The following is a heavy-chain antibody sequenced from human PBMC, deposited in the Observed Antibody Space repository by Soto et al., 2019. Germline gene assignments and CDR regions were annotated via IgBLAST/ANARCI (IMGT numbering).Heavy chain of an antibody. V-gene: IGHV1-2*04. CDR3: ARDKIVVVPAAQTEPTRVAVAGNFRDDAFDI. CDR1: GYTFTGYY. CDR2: INPNSGGT. Sequence: ASVKVSCKASGYTFTGYYMHWVRQAPGQGLEWMGWINPNSGGTNYAQKFQGWVTMTRDTSISTAYMELSRLGSDETAVYYCARDKIVVVPAAQTEPTRVAVAGNFRDDAFDIWGQGTMVTVSS. D-gene: IGHD2-2*01. J-gene: IGHJ3*02.